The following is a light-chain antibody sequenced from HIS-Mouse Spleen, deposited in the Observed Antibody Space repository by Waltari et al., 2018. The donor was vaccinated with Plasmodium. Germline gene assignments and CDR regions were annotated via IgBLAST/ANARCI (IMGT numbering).Light chain of an antibody. CDR2: QDS. Sequence: SYELTQPPSVSVSPGQTASITCSGDKLGDKYACWYQQKPGQSPVLVIYQDSKRPSGIPERFSGVNAGNTATLTISGTQAMDEADYYGQAWDSSTVVFGGGTKLTVL. CDR1: KLGDKY. J-gene: IGLJ2*01. CDR3: QAWDSSTVV. V-gene: IGLV3-1*01.